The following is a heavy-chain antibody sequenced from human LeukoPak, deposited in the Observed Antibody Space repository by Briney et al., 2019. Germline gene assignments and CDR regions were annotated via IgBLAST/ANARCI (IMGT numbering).Heavy chain of an antibody. CDR2: INSDGSST. Sequence: PGGSLRLSCAASGFTFSSYWMHWVRQAPGKGLVWVSRINSDGSSTSYADSVKGRFTISRDNAKNTLYLQMNSLRAEDTAVYYCARGNGSWWGTAFDYWGQGTLVTVSS. D-gene: IGHD6-13*01. V-gene: IGHV3-74*01. J-gene: IGHJ4*02. CDR3: ARGNGSWWGTAFDY. CDR1: GFTFSSYW.